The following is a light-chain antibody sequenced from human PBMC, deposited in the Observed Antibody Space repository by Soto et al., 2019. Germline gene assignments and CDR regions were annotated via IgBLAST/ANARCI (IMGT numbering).Light chain of an antibody. CDR3: QQDKNWPHFT. CDR2: GAS. J-gene: IGKJ3*01. CDR1: QSVSTK. V-gene: IGKV3-15*01. Sequence: EIVMTQSPATLSVSPGERATLSCRASQSVSTKLAWYRHKPGQAPRLLIYGASTRATGIPARFSGSGSGTEFALSISGLQSEDFAVYYCQQDKNWPHFTFGPGTTVDIK.